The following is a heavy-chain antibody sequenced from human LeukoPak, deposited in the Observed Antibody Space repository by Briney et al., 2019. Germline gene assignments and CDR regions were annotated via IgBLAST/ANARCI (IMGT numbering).Heavy chain of an antibody. CDR2: ISSSSSFR. Sequence: LSLTCTVSGGSISSGDYYWSWIRQPPGKGLEWVSSISSSSSFRYYADSVKGRFTISRDNAKNSLYLQMNSLRAEDTAVYYCARESSGYFYWGQGTLVTVSS. J-gene: IGHJ4*02. CDR3: ARESSGYFY. V-gene: IGHV3-11*06. CDR1: GGSISSGDYY. D-gene: IGHD3-22*01.